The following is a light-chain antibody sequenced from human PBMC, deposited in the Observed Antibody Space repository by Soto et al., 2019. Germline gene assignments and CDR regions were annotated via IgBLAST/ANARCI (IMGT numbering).Light chain of an antibody. CDR3: QSYDSSLLYV. CDR1: SSNIGAGYD. CDR2: GNS. Sequence: QSVLTQPPSVSGAPGQRVTISCTGSSSNIGAGYDVHWYQQLPGTAPKLLIYGNSNRPSGVPDRFSCSKSGTSASLAITGLQAEDEADYYCQSYDSSLLYVFGTGTKLTVL. V-gene: IGLV1-40*01. J-gene: IGLJ1*01.